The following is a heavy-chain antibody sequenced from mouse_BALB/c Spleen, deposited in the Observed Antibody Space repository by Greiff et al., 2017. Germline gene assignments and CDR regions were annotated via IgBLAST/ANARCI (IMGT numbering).Heavy chain of an antibody. Sequence: EVHLVESGTVLARPGASVKMSCKASGYSFTSYWMHWVKQRPGQGLEWIGAIYPGNSDTSYNQKFKGKAKLTAVTSASTAYMELSSLTNEDSAVYYCTRSMITTRAWFAYWGQGTLVTVSA. CDR3: TRSMITTRAWFAY. CDR2: IYPGNSDT. V-gene: IGHV1-5*01. J-gene: IGHJ3*01. D-gene: IGHD2-4*01. CDR1: GYSFTSYW.